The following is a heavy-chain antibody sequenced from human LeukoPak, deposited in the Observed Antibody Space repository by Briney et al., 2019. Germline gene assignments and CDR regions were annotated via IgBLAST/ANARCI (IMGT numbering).Heavy chain of an antibody. J-gene: IGHJ4*02. V-gene: IGHV7-4-1*02. CDR2: INTNTGNP. CDR3: ASRGDYYDSSGYFPFDY. CDR1: GYTFTSYA. D-gene: IGHD3-22*01. Sequence: ASVKVSCKASGYTFTSYAMNWVRQAPGQGLEWMGWINTNTGNPTYAQGFTGRFVFSLDTSVSTAYLQISSLKAEDTAVYYCASRGDYYDSSGYFPFDYWGQGTLVTVSS.